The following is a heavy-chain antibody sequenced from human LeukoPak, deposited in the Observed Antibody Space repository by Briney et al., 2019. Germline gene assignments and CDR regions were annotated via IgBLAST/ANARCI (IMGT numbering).Heavy chain of an antibody. V-gene: IGHV3-74*01. CDR1: GFTFSSYW. CDR2: IKSDGST. Sequence: PGGSLRLSCAASGFTFSSYWMHWVRQIPGKGLVWVSRIKSDGSTIYADSVKGRFTISRDNAKNTVYLQMNSLRAEDTAMYYCARGYDFWSASLSPYYYSMDVWGKGTTVTVSS. D-gene: IGHD3-3*01. J-gene: IGHJ6*03. CDR3: ARGYDFWSASLSPYYYSMDV.